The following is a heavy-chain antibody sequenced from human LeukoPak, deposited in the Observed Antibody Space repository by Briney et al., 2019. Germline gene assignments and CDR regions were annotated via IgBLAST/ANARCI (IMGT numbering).Heavy chain of an antibody. J-gene: IGHJ5*02. CDR2: IYHSGST. Sequence: PSETLSLTCTVSGYSISSGYYWGWIRQPPGKGLEWIGSIYHSGSTYYNPSLKSRVTISVDTSKNQFSLKLSSVTAADTAVYYCARCSGPRGWFDHWGQGTLVTVSS. V-gene: IGHV4-38-2*02. D-gene: IGHD2-15*01. CDR3: ARCSGPRGWFDH. CDR1: GYSISSGYY.